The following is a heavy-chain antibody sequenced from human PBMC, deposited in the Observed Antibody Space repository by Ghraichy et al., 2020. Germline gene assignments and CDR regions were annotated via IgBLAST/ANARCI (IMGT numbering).Heavy chain of an antibody. V-gene: IGHV7-4-1*02. CDR1: GYIFTTYA. Sequence: ASVKVSCKASGYIFTTYAIYWVRQAPGQGLERMGWINTNTGNPRYDQGFTGRFVFSLDTSVSTAYLQINTLKAEDTAVYYCARDSASSSPGHYYYHGMDVWGQGTTVTVSS. CDR2: INTNTGNP. J-gene: IGHJ6*02. D-gene: IGHD6-6*01. CDR3: ARDSASSSPGHYYYHGMDV.